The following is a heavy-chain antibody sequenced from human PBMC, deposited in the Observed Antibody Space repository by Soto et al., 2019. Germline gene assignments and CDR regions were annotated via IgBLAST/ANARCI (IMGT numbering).Heavy chain of an antibody. CDR2: IYHSGSS. Sequence: SETLSLTCAVSGGSITSGQWWSWVRQPPGKGLEWIGEIYHSGSSNYNPSLKSRVTISVDKSKTQLSLRLSSVTAADTAVYYCARQSFWSGFSSYGMDVWGQGTTVTVYS. J-gene: IGHJ6*02. CDR1: GGSITSGQW. CDR3: ARQSFWSGFSSYGMDV. D-gene: IGHD3-3*01. V-gene: IGHV4-4*02.